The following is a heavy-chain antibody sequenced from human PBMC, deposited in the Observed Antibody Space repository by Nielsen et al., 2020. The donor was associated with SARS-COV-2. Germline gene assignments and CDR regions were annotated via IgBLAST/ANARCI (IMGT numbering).Heavy chain of an antibody. CDR1: GFTFNSYV. Sequence: GESLKISCAASGFTFNSYVMHWVRQAPGKGLEWVAVMSYDGTLEYYAESVKGRFTISRDTSQKTLYLPLNSLKTEDTALYYCAREGRTKFFDSASYYFGVDVWGQGTTVNVSS. D-gene: IGHD3-9*01. V-gene: IGHV3-30*03. CDR3: AREGRTKFFDSASYYFGVDV. CDR2: MSYDGTLE. J-gene: IGHJ6*02.